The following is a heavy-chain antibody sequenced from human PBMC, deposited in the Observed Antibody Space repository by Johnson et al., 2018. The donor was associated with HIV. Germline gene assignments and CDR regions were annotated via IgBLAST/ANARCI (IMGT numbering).Heavy chain of an antibody. J-gene: IGHJ3*02. CDR2: IYSGGST. CDR1: GFTFSSYG. Sequence: VQLVESGGGVVQPGTSLRLSCAASGFTFSSYGMHWVRQAPGKGLEWVSVIYSGGSTYYADSVKGRFTISRDNSKNTLYLQMNSLRAEDTALYYCAKDRGLERRERAFDIWGQGTMVTVSS. V-gene: IGHV3-NL1*01. CDR3: AKDRGLERRERAFDI. D-gene: IGHD1-1*01.